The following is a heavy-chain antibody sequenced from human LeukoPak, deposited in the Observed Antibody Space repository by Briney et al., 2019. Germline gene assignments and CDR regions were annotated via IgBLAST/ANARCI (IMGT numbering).Heavy chain of an antibody. CDR2: IYTSGST. V-gene: IGHV4-61*02. D-gene: IGHD3-22*01. CDR3: ARSVRYYYDSSGYYTPVDYFDY. J-gene: IGHJ4*02. Sequence: SETLSLTCTVSGGSISSGSYYWSWIRQPAGKGLEWIGRIYTSGSTNYNPSLKSRVTISVDTSKNQFSLKLSSVTAADTAVYYCARSVRYYYDSSGYYTPVDYFDYWGQGTLVTVSS. CDR1: GGSISSGSYY.